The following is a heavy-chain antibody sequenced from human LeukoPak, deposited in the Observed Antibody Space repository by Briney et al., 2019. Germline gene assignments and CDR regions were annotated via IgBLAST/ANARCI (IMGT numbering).Heavy chain of an antibody. V-gene: IGHV3-7*01. Sequence: GGSLRLSCAASGFTFSSYWMSWVRQAPGKGLEWVANIKQDGSEKYYVDSVKGRFTISRDNAKNSLYLQMNSLRAEDTAVYYCARDQRWQQLAYYYYYMDVWGKGTTVTVSS. CDR1: GFTFSSYW. J-gene: IGHJ6*03. CDR3: ARDQRWQQLAYYYYYMDV. D-gene: IGHD6-13*01. CDR2: IKQDGSEK.